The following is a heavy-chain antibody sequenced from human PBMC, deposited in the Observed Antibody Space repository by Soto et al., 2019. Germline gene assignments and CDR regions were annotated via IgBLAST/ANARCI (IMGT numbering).Heavy chain of an antibody. Sequence: EVQLVETGGGLIQPGGSLRLSCAASGFTVSSNYMSWFRQAPGQGLEWGSVIYSGGSTYYADSVKGRLTISRDNSKITLYLQMNSLRAEDTAVYYCARVGSGWQLEYYYYYGIDVWGQGTTVTVSS. CDR2: IYSGGST. J-gene: IGHJ6*02. V-gene: IGHV3-53*02. CDR3: ARVGSGWQLEYYYYYGIDV. CDR1: GFTVSSNY. D-gene: IGHD6-19*01.